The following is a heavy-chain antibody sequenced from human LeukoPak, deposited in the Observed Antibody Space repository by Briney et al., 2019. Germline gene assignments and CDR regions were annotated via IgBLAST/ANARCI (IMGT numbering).Heavy chain of an antibody. Sequence: SETLSLTCTVSGASIYNYYWSWIRQPPGKGLEWIGYVDYSGSTNYNPSLKSRVSMSVDTSKNQFSLKLRSVTAADTAVYYCARGSKAAPGTFDYWGQGTLVTVSS. J-gene: IGHJ4*02. D-gene: IGHD6-13*01. CDR1: GASIYNYY. V-gene: IGHV4-59*01. CDR3: ARGSKAAPGTFDY. CDR2: VDYSGST.